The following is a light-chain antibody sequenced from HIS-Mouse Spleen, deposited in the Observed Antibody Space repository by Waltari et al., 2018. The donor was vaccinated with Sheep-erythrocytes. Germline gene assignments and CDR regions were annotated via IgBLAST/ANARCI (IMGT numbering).Light chain of an antibody. CDR2: KAS. V-gene: IGKV1-5*03. CDR3: QQANSFPIT. J-gene: IGKJ5*01. CDR1: QSISSW. Sequence: DIQMTQSPSTLSASVGDRVTITCRASQSISSWLAWYQQKPGKAPKLLIYKASSLESGVPSRFSGSGSGTDFTLTIISLQPEDFATYYCQQANSFPITFGQGTRLEIK.